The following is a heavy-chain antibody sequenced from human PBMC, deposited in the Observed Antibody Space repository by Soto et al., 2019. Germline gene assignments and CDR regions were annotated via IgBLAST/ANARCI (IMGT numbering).Heavy chain of an antibody. CDR3: ARSGYPGSYHPPAF. CDR2: INPHSGDT. D-gene: IGHD1-26*01. Sequence: ASVKVSCKASGGTFSSYAISWVRQAPGQGLEWMGCINPHSGDTNSPPKFQARVTMTRDTSNSTAYMELKRLYSNDTAVYHCARSGYPGSYHPPAFWGQGTLVT. V-gene: IGHV1-2*02. J-gene: IGHJ4*02. CDR1: GGTFSSYA.